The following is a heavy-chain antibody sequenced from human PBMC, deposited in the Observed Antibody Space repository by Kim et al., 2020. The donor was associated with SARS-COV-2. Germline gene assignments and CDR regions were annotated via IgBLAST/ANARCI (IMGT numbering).Heavy chain of an antibody. V-gene: IGHV1-69*04. D-gene: IGHD5-12*01. CDR2: IIPILGIA. J-gene: IGHJ4*02. CDR1: GGTFSSYA. CDR3: ASQSPPVSGYDWGY. Sequence: SVKVSCKASGGTFSSYAISWVRQAPGQGLEWMGRIIPILGIANYAQKFQGRVTITADKSTSTAYMELSSLRSEDTAVYYCASQSPPVSGYDWGYWGQGTLVTVSS.